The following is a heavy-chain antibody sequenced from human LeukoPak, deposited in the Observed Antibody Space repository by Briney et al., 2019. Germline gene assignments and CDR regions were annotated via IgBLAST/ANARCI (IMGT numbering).Heavy chain of an antibody. CDR2: VSYDGSNE. CDR3: ARGGTLPDY. V-gene: IGHV3-30-3*01. Sequence: HPGGSLRLSCAASGFIFRSYAMHWVRQAPGKGLEWVAAVSYDGSNEYYADSAKGRFTISRDNSKNTLYVQMNSLRAADTAVYYCARGGTLPDYWGQGTLVTVSS. CDR1: GFIFRSYA. D-gene: IGHD2-15*01. J-gene: IGHJ4*02.